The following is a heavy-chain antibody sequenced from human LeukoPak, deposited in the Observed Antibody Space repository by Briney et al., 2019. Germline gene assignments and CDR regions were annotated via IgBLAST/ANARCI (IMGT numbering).Heavy chain of an antibody. CDR3: ARDRAIFGGNSAGC. V-gene: IGHV1-46*01. CDR1: GYTFTIYY. J-gene: IGHJ4*02. CDR2: INPSGGST. D-gene: IGHD4-23*01. Sequence: ASVKVSCKASGYTFTIYYMHWVRRAPGQGLEWMGMINPSGGSTSYAQKFQGRVTVTRDTSTSTVYMELSSLRSEDTAVYFCARDRAIFGGNSAGCWGQGTLVTVSS.